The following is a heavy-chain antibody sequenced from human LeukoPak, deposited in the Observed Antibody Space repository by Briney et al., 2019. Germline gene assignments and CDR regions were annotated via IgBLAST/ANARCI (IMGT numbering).Heavy chain of an antibody. J-gene: IGHJ4*02. CDR1: GYTFTSYY. D-gene: IGHD7-27*01. CDR3: ASATQGPPGD. Sequence: GASVKVSCKASGYTFTSYYMHWVRQAPGQGLEWMGIINPSGGSTSYAQKFQGRVTMTRDTSTSTAYMELSSLRSEDTAVYYCASATQGPPGDWGQGTLVTVSS. CDR2: INPSGGST. V-gene: IGHV1-46*01.